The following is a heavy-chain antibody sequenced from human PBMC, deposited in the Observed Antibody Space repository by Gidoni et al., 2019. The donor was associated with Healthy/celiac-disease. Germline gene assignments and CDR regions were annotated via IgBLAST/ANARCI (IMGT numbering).Heavy chain of an antibody. J-gene: IGHJ3*02. CDR3: AKDLPFDYSSGWYETFGDAFDI. D-gene: IGHD6-19*01. V-gene: IGHV3-23*01. CDR2: ISGSGVRT. CDR1: GFTFRSYA. Sequence: EVQLLESGGGLVQPGGSLRLSCAASGFTFRSYALRRGRQGPGKGLEWVSAISGSGVRTYYADSVKGRCTIYRDNSKTTLYLQMNSLRAEDTAVYYCAKDLPFDYSSGWYETFGDAFDIWGQGTMVTVSS.